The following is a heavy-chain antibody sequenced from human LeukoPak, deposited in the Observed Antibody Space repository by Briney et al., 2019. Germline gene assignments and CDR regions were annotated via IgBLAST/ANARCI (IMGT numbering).Heavy chain of an antibody. CDR2: ITFDGSST. CDR1: GFTLSSYW. Sequence: GGSLRLSCAASGFTLSSYWMHWVRQAPGKGLVWVSRITFDGSSTTYADSVKGRFTISRDNAKNTLYLQMNSLRAEDTGVYYCARIASHSRTWYDGGFGGQGTLVTVSS. D-gene: IGHD6-13*01. J-gene: IGHJ4*02. V-gene: IGHV3-74*01. CDR3: ARIASHSRTWYDGGF.